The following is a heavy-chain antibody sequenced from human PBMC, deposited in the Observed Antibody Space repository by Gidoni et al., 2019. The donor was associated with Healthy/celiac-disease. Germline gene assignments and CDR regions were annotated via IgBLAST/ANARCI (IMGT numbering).Heavy chain of an antibody. Sequence: QVQLQESGPGLVKPSETLSLTCTVSGGPISSYYWSWIRQPPGKGLEWIGYIYYSGSTNYNPSLKSRVTISVDTSKNQFSLKLSSVTAADTAVYYCARYHPQSSGYFDYWGQGTLVTVSS. CDR2: IYYSGST. J-gene: IGHJ4*02. CDR1: GGPISSYY. CDR3: ARYHPQSSGYFDY. D-gene: IGHD3-10*01. V-gene: IGHV4-59*08.